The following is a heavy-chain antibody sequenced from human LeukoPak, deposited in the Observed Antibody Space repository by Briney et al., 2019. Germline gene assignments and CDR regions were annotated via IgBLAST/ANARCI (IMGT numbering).Heavy chain of an antibody. V-gene: IGHV4-59*01. CDR3: ARLSCSGGSCYPRARYYGMDV. J-gene: IGHJ6*02. CDR2: IYYSGST. Sequence: SETLSLTCTVPGGSISSYYWSWIRQPPGKGLEWIGYIYYSGSTNYNPSLKSRVTISVDTSKNQFSLKLSSVTAADTAVYYCARLSCSGGSCYPRARYYGMDVWGQGTTVTVSS. D-gene: IGHD2-15*01. CDR1: GGSISSYY.